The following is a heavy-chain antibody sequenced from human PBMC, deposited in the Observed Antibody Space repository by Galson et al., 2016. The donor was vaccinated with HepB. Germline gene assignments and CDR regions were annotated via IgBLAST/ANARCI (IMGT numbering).Heavy chain of an antibody. CDR2: INWDGGRV. Sequence: SLRLSCAASGFTFDDFSMHWVRQAPGKGLEWVSVINWDGGRVAYADSVKGRFNISRDNSKSSLSLQFNNLRSEDTATYYCVKEDIHGRFFDYWGQGTLVTVSS. V-gene: IGHV3-43*01. CDR1: GFTFDDFS. D-gene: IGHD4-17*01. J-gene: IGHJ4*02. CDR3: VKEDIHGRFFDY.